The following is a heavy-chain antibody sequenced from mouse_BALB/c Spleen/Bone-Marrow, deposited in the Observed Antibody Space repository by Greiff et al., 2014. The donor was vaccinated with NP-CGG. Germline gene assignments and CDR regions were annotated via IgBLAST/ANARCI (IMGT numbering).Heavy chain of an antibody. Sequence: EVKLQESGPELEKPGASVKISCKASGHSFTGYNMNWVKQSHGKSLEWIGNIDPYYGTTTFNQKFKDKATLTVDESSSTAYMQLKSLTSEDSAVYYCTRSRAYFRDWFAYWGQGTLVTVSA. J-gene: IGHJ3*01. D-gene: IGHD2-14*01. CDR1: GHSFTGYN. CDR3: TRSRAYFRDWFAY. V-gene: IGHV1-39*01. CDR2: IDPYYGTT.